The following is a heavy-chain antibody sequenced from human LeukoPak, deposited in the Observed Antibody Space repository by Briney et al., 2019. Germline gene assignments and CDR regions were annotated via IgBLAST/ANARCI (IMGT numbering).Heavy chain of an antibody. J-gene: IGHJ4*02. CDR1: GGSISRTSYY. CDR2: VFDSGST. CDR3: ARTSLADY. V-gene: IGHV4-39*01. Sequence: SETLSLTCTVSGGSISRTSYYWDWIRQPPGKGLEWIGNVFDSGSTHYNPSLKSRVIISVDTSKNQFSLRLSSVTAADTAVYYCARTSLADYWGQGTLVTVSS.